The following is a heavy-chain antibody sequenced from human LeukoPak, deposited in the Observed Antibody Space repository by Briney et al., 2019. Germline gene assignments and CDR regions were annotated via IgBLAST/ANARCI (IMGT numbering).Heavy chain of an antibody. CDR3: ASLHGYGSGRP. Sequence: SETLSLSCTVSGGSISNSFWSWIRQPAGEGLEWIGRIYTSGSTDYNPSLKSRVTISVDTSKNQFSLKLSSVTAADTAVYYCASLHGYGSGRPWGQGTLVAVSS. CDR1: GGSISNSF. V-gene: IGHV4-4*07. CDR2: IYTSGST. D-gene: IGHD3-10*01. J-gene: IGHJ5*02.